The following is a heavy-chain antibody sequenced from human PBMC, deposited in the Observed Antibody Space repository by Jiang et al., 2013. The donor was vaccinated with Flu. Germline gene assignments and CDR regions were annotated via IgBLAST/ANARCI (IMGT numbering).Heavy chain of an antibody. V-gene: IGHV3-43D*03. D-gene: IGHD5-12*01. CDR3: AKDKGSGHEASYWYFDL. Sequence: GGSTYYADSVKGRFTISRDNSKNSLYLQMNSLRAEDTALYYCAKDKGSGHEASYWYFDLWGRGTLVTVSS. J-gene: IGHJ2*01. CDR2: GGST.